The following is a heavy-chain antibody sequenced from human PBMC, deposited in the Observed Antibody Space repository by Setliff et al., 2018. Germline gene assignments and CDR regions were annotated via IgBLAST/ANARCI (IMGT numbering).Heavy chain of an antibody. CDR1: GFTFTDYG. Sequence: GASVKVSCKSSGFTFTDYGITWVRQVPGQGLEWMGWINNYNFNTQYAQKFQGRVTVTTDTSTTTAYMELRSLRADDTAVYHCARINFYVSSGYYYAPELWCQVTTVTVSS. CDR3: ARINFYVSSGYYYAPEL. V-gene: IGHV1-18*01. D-gene: IGHD3-22*01. CDR2: INNYNFNT. J-gene: IGHJ4*02.